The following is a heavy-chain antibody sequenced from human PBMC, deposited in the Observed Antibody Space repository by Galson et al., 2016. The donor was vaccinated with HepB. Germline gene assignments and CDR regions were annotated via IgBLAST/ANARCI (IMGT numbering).Heavy chain of an antibody. J-gene: IGHJ4*02. V-gene: IGHV4-4*02. CDR3: ARRGVRGIPVDY. D-gene: IGHD3-10*01. CDR1: GASISDSNW. Sequence: SETLSLTCAVSGASISDSNWWTWVRQVPGKGLEWIGEIYHTGTSNNNPFLNSRFTLSVDKSRNQFSLNVTSVTAADTAVYYCARRGVRGIPVDYWGQGVLVTVSS. CDR2: IYHTGTS.